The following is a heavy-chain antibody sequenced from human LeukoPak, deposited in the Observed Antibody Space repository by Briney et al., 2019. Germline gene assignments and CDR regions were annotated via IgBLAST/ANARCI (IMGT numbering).Heavy chain of an antibody. D-gene: IGHD1-26*01. CDR2: ISSSGSTI. Sequence: GGSLRLSCAASGFTFSDYYMSWIRQAPGKGLEGVSYISSSGSTIYYADSVKGRFTISRDNSKNTLFLQMNSLRAEDTAVYYCAREGPGRPIDYWGQGTLVTVSS. CDR3: AREGPGRPIDY. CDR1: GFTFSDYY. J-gene: IGHJ4*02. V-gene: IGHV3-11*04.